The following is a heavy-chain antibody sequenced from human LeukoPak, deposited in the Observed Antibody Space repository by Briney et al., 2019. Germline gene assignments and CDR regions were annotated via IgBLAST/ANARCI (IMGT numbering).Heavy chain of an antibody. D-gene: IGHD3-10*01. J-gene: IGHJ4*02. CDR1: GYTLTELS. Sequence: ASVKVSCKVSGYTLTELSMHWVRQAPGKGLEWMGGFDPEDGETIYAQKFQGRVTMTEDTSTDTAYMELSRLRSDDTVMYYCARDESITMVRGVIINPFDYWGQGTLVTVSS. CDR3: ARDESITMVRGVIINPFDY. V-gene: IGHV1-24*01. CDR2: FDPEDGET.